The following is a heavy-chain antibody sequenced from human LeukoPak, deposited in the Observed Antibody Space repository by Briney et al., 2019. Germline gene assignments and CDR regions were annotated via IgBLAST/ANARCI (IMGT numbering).Heavy chain of an antibody. J-gene: IGHJ4*02. Sequence: GGSLRLSCAVSGFTVSGNYMSWVRQAPGKGLEWVSLIYSGGTTYYADSVKGRFTISRDNSKNTLDLQMGSLRGEDMAVYYCARGSHRRYSSSWYSLWGQGTLVTVSS. CDR2: IYSGGTT. CDR3: ARGSHRRYSSSWYSL. V-gene: IGHV3-53*05. D-gene: IGHD6-13*01. CDR1: GFTVSGNY.